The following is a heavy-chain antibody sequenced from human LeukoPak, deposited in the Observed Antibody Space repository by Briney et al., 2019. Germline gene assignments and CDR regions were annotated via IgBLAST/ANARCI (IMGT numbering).Heavy chain of an antibody. CDR1: GFTFSSYA. Sequence: GGSQRLSCAASGFTFSSYAMSWVRQAPGKGLEWVSAISGSGGSTCYADSVKGRFTISRDNSKNTLYLQMNSLRAEDTAVYYCAKVSLSMVRGVNPVDYWGQGTLVTVSS. CDR3: AKVSLSMVRGVNPVDY. CDR2: ISGSGGST. J-gene: IGHJ4*02. D-gene: IGHD3-10*01. V-gene: IGHV3-23*01.